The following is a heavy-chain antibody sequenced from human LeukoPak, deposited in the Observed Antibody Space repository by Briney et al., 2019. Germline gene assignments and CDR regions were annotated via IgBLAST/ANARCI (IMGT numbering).Heavy chain of an antibody. CDR1: GGSISSGGYY. Sequence: SETLSLTCTVSGGSISSGGYYWSWIRQHPGKGLEWIGYISYSGSTYYNPSLKSRVTISVDTSKNQFSLKLSSVTAADTAVYYCARPLEPYWYFDLWGRGTLVTVSS. D-gene: IGHD1-1*01. CDR2: ISYSGST. J-gene: IGHJ2*01. V-gene: IGHV4-31*03. CDR3: ARPLEPYWYFDL.